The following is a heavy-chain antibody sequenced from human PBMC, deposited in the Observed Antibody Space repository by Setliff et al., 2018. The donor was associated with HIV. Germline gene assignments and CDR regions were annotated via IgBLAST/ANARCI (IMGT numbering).Heavy chain of an antibody. J-gene: IGHJ4*02. D-gene: IGHD6-6*01. V-gene: IGHV1-18*01. Sequence: ASVKVSCKASGYTFTSYGISWVRQAPGQGLEWMGWISTYNGNTNYTPKLQGRVTMTTDTSTSTAYMELRSLTSDDTAVYYCARSRYSSSSGDYWGQGTLVTVSS. CDR3: ARSRYSSSSGDY. CDR2: ISTYNGNT. CDR1: GYTFTSYG.